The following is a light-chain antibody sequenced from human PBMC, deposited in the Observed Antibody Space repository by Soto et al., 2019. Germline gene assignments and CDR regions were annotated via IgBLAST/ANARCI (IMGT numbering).Light chain of an antibody. J-gene: IGKJ1*01. CDR1: QTISSW. CDR3: QHYNSYSEA. CDR2: KAS. Sequence: DIQMTQSPSTLSGSVGDRVTITCRASQTISSWLAWYQQKPGKAPKLLIYKASTLKSGVPSRFSCSGSGTEFTLTISSLQPDDFATYYCQHYNSYSEALGEGTKVGIK. V-gene: IGKV1-5*03.